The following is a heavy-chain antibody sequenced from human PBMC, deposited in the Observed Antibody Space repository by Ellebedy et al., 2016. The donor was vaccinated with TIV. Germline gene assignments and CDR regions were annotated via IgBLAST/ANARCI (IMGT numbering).Heavy chain of an antibody. V-gene: IGHV3-49*03. CDR3: TKDSVSWYDFDA. D-gene: IGHD6-13*01. CDR1: GFTFRDYG. Sequence: GESLKISCTTSGFTFRDYGLSWFRQAPGKGLEWVGLIRSKPYGGTTEYAASVQGRFIISRDDSKSIAYLQMNSLRTEDTAVYYCTKDSVSWYDFDAWGQGALVTVSS. J-gene: IGHJ4*02. CDR2: IRSKPYGGTT.